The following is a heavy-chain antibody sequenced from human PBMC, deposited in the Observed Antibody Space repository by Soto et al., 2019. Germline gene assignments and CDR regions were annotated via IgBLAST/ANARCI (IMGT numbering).Heavy chain of an antibody. D-gene: IGHD3-22*01. J-gene: IGHJ4*02. Sequence: SVKVSCKASGGTFSSYAISGVRQAPGQGLEWMGGIIPIFGTANYAQKFQGRVTITADESTSTAYMELSSLRSEDTAVYYCARVDSSGYPGPYYFDYWGQGTLVTVSS. CDR1: GGTFSSYA. CDR3: ARVDSSGYPGPYYFDY. CDR2: IIPIFGTA. V-gene: IGHV1-69*13.